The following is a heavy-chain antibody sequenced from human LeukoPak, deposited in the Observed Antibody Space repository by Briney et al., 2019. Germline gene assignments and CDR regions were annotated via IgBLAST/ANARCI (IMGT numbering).Heavy chain of an antibody. J-gene: IGHJ4*02. CDR3: TTDPDLYSGSYYFRYY. V-gene: IGHV3-33*01. Sequence: PGRSLRLSCAASGFTFSSYGMHWVRQAPGKGLEWVAVIWFDGSNKYYADSVKGRFTISRDNSKNTLFLQMNSLRAEDTAVYYCTTDPDLYSGSYYFRYYWGQGTLVTVSS. CDR1: GFTFSSYG. CDR2: IWFDGSNK. D-gene: IGHD1-26*01.